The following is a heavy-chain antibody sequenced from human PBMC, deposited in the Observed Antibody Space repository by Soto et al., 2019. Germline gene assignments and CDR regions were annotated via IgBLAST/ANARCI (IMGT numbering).Heavy chain of an antibody. J-gene: IGHJ6*03. Sequence: PWGSLRLSCAASGFTFCNAWMSWVRQAPGKGLEWVGRIKSKTDGGTTDYAAPVKGRFTISRDDSKNTLYLQMNSLKTEDTAVYYCTTVLLWFGYYYYMDVWGKGTTVTVSS. V-gene: IGHV3-15*01. D-gene: IGHD3-10*01. CDR2: IKSKTDGGTT. CDR3: TTVLLWFGYYYYMDV. CDR1: GFTFCNAW.